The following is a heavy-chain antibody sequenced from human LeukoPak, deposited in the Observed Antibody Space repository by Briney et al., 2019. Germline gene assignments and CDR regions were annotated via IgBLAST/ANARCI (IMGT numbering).Heavy chain of an antibody. J-gene: IGHJ3*02. CDR3: AREQVHYYGSGSYGEDAFDI. Sequence: GGSLRLSCAASGFTFSSYSMNWVRQAPGKGLEWVSSISSSSSYIYYADSVKGRFTISRDNAKNSLYLQINSLRAEDTAVYYCAREQVHYYGSGSYGEDAFDIWGQGTMVTVSS. CDR1: GFTFSSYS. CDR2: ISSSSSYI. D-gene: IGHD3-10*01. V-gene: IGHV3-21*01.